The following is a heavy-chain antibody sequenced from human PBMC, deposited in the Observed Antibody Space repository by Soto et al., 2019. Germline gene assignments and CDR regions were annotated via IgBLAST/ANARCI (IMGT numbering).Heavy chain of an antibody. J-gene: IGHJ5*02. CDR2: IYSGGST. V-gene: IGHV3-53*04. Sequence: PGGSLRLSCAASGFTVSSNYMSWVGQAPGKGLEWVSVIYSGGSTYYADSVKGRFTISRHNSKNTLYLQMNSLRAEDTAVYYCARAHGYSWLRSWFDPWGQGTLVTVSS. CDR1: GFTVSSNY. D-gene: IGHD2-15*01. CDR3: ARAHGYSWLRSWFDP.